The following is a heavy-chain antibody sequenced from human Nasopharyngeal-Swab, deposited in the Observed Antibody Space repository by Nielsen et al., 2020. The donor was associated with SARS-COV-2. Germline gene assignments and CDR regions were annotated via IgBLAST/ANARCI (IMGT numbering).Heavy chain of an antibody. D-gene: IGHD3-10*01. Sequence: WIRQPPGKGLEWIGYIYYSGSTYYNPSLKSRVTISVDTSKNQFSLKLSSVTAADTAVYYCARGRTMVRGPVDYWGQGTLVTVSS. V-gene: IGHV4-39*01. J-gene: IGHJ4*02. CDR2: IYYSGST. CDR3: ARGRTMVRGPVDY.